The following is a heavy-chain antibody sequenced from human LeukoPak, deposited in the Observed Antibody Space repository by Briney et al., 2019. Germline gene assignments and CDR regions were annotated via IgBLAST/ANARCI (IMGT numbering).Heavy chain of an antibody. CDR1: GYTFTSYG. Sequence: ASVKVSCKASGYTFTSYGISWVRQAPGQGLEWMGWISAYNGNTNYAQKLQGRVTMTTDTSTSTAYMELRSLRSDDTAVYYCARDGKYYDILTGYYDYWGQGTLVTASS. D-gene: IGHD3-9*01. CDR2: ISAYNGNT. J-gene: IGHJ4*02. CDR3: ARDGKYYDILTGYYDY. V-gene: IGHV1-18*01.